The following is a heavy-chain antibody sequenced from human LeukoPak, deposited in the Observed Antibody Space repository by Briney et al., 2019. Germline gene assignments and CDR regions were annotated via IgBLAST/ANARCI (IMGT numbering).Heavy chain of an antibody. J-gene: IGHJ4*02. D-gene: IGHD4-17*01. CDR1: GFTFSSYG. CDR2: ISYDGSNK. V-gene: IGHV3-30*18. CDR3: AKDIDGDSTLDY. Sequence: QTGGSLRFSCAASGFTFSSYGMHWVRQAPGKGLEWVAVISYDGSNKYYADSVKGRFTISRDNSKNTLYLQMNSLRAEDTAVYYCAKDIDGDSTLDYWGQGTLVTVSS.